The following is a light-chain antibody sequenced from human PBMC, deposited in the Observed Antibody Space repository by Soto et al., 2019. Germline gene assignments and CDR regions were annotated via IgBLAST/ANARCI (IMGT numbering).Light chain of an antibody. V-gene: IGKV3D-7*01. Sequence: PGERVTLSCRASQSVSSSYLTWYQQKPGQAPRLLIYGASTRATSIPARFSGSGSGTDFTLNINTLQPEDFAVYYCQQDYNLPPWTFGQGTKVEIK. CDR2: GAS. CDR3: QQDYNLPPWT. J-gene: IGKJ1*01. CDR1: QSVSSSY.